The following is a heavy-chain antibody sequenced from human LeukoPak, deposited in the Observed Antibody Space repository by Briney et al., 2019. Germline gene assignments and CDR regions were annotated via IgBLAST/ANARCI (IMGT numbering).Heavy chain of an antibody. CDR2: ISGGNT. D-gene: IGHD3-16*01. J-gene: IGHJ4*02. Sequence: GGSLRLSCATSGFTFSNYAVSWVRQAPGKGLEWLSGISGGNTYYADSVKGRFTISRDISKNTLYLQMNNLRAEDTAVYYCAKDRWSTAYYYLDYWGQGTLVTVSS. CDR1: GFTFSNYA. V-gene: IGHV3-23*01. CDR3: AKDRWSTAYYYLDY.